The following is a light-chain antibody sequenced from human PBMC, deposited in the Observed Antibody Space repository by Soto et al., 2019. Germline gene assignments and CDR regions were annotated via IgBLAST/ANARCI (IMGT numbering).Light chain of an antibody. J-gene: IGLJ3*02. CDR2: EVS. CDR1: SSDVGGDNNY. Sequence: QSALTQPASVSGSPGQSITISCTGTSSDVGGDNNYVSWYQQHPCKAPKLMIYEVSDRPSGVSDRFSGSKSDNTASLTISGLLPEDEADYYCSSYSRSSTLVFGGGTKLTVL. CDR3: SSYSRSSTLV. V-gene: IGLV2-14*01.